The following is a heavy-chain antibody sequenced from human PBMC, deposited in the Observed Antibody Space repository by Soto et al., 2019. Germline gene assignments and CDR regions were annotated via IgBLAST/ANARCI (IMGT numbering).Heavy chain of an antibody. CDR2: IKSKTDGGTR. CDR3: TADLLSRVTLFGVINYYGMDV. J-gene: IGHJ6*02. D-gene: IGHD3-3*01. Sequence: EVQLVESGGGLVKPGGSLRLSCAASGFTFSNAWMNWVRQAPGKGLEWVGRIKSKTDGGTRDYAAPVKGRFTISRDDSKNTLFLQMNSLTTEDTAVYYCTADLLSRVTLFGVINYYGMDVWGQGTTVTVSS. V-gene: IGHV3-15*07. CDR1: GFTFSNAW.